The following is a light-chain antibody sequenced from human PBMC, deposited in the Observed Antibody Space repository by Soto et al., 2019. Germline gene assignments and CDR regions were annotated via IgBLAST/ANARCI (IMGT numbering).Light chain of an antibody. V-gene: IGKV3-15*01. Sequence: EIVMTQSPATLSASPGERATLSCRASQSVRSSFLAWYQQKPGQAPSLLIYGASTRATGIPARFSGSGSGTEFTLTINSLQSEDFAVYYCQQYSNWPLTFGGGTKVDIK. CDR2: GAS. CDR3: QQYSNWPLT. CDR1: QSVRSSF. J-gene: IGKJ4*01.